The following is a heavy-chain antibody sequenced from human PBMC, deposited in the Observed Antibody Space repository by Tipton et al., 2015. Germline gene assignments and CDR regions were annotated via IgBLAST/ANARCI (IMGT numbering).Heavy chain of an antibody. CDR2: ISAYNGNT. CDR3: ARDLRSGYFSSSAGDY. D-gene: IGHD2-2*01. Sequence: QLVQSGAEVKKPGASVKVSCKASGYTFTSYAISWVRQAPGQGLEWMGWISAYNGNTNYAQKLQGRVTMTTDTSTSTAYMELRSLRSDDTAVYYCARDLRSGYFSSSAGDYWGQGTLVTVSS. V-gene: IGHV1-18*01. J-gene: IGHJ4*02. CDR1: GYTFTSYA.